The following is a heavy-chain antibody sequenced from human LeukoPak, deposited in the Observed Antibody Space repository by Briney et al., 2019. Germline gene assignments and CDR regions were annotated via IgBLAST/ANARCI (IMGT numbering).Heavy chain of an antibody. CDR3: AREFRDKTEYYFDY. D-gene: IGHD2-21*02. CDR1: GGSISSGGYS. V-gene: IGHV4-30-2*01. Sequence: SQTLSLTCAVSGGSISSGGYSWSWIRQPPGKGLEWIGYIYHSGSTYYNPSLKSRVTISVDRSKNQFSLKLSSVTAADTAVYYCAREFRDKTEYYFDYWGQGTLVTVSS. J-gene: IGHJ4*02. CDR2: IYHSGST.